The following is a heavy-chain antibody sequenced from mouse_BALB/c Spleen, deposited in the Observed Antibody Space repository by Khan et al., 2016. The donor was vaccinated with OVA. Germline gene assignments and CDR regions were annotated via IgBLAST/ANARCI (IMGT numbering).Heavy chain of an antibody. Sequence: QVQLQQSGPGLVQPSQSLSITCTVSGFSLTTYGVHWLRQSPGKGLEWLGVIWSGGTTTYNAALISRLSITKENSKSQVFLKMNSLQANDTAIYYSARNYDYDEGLAYWGQGTLVTVSA. V-gene: IGHV2-2*02. D-gene: IGHD2-4*01. CDR2: IWSGGTT. CDR3: ARNYDYDEGLAY. CDR1: GFSLTTYG. J-gene: IGHJ3*01.